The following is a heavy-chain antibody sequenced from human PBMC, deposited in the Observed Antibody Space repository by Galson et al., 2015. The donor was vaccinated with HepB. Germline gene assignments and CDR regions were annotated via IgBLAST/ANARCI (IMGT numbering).Heavy chain of an antibody. V-gene: IGHV1-18*01. D-gene: IGHD3-22*01. CDR3: ARDRRGYYDNSGYNDY. J-gene: IGHJ4*02. Sequence: SVKVSCKASGYTFTSYGISWVRQAPGQGLEWMGWISAYKGNTNYAQKVQGRVTVTTDTSTSTAYMELRSLRSDDTAVYYCARDRRGYYDNSGYNDYWGQGTLVTVSS. CDR1: GYTFTSYG. CDR2: ISAYKGNT.